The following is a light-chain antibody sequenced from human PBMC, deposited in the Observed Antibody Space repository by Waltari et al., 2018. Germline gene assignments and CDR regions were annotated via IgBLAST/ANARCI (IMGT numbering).Light chain of an antibody. CDR3: QKYDSAPLT. CDR2: GAS. CDR1: QDFSNF. Sequence: DMQMTQSPSSLSVSVGDRVTITCRASQDFSNFLAWYQQKPGKVPKFLIYGASSLQSGVPSRFSGSGSGTDFTLTINSLHPEDVGVYYCQKYDSAPLTFGGGTRVDIK. J-gene: IGKJ4*01. V-gene: IGKV1-27*01.